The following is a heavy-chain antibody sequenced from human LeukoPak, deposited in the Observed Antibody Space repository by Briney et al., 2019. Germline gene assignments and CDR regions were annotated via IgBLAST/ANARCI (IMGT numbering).Heavy chain of an antibody. V-gene: IGHV4-30-4*01. CDR3: ARVCSGTSDFGTFDY. CDR2: SYYTGST. CDR1: GASISSGDYY. Sequence: SQTLSLTCTVSGASISSGDYYWSWIRQPPGKGLEWIGYSYYTGSTSYNPSLNSRPTMSLDTSKNHFSLKLSSVTAADTAVYYCARVCSGTSDFGTFDYWGRGTLVTVSS. D-gene: IGHD2-2*01. J-gene: IGHJ4*02.